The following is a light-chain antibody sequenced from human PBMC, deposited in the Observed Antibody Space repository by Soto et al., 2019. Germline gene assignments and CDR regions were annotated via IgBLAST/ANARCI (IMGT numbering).Light chain of an antibody. J-gene: IGLJ3*02. CDR2: LEGSGSY. CDR1: SGHSSYI. CDR3: ETWDSNTRV. Sequence: QSVLTQSCSASASLGSSVKLTCTLSSGHSSYIIAWHQQQPGQAPRYLMKLEGSGSYNKGSGVPYRFSGSSSGADRYLSISNLQFEDEADYYCETWDSNTRVFGGGTKLTVL. V-gene: IGLV4-60*02.